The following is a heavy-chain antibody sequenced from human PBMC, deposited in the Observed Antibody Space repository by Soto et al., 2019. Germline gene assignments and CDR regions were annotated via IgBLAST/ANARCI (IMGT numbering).Heavy chain of an antibody. J-gene: IGHJ4*02. CDR2: ISYDGSNK. CDR3: ARGYDYVWGSYRYTAYFDY. Sequence: ESGGGVVQPGRSLRLSCAASGFTFSSYAMHWVRQAPGKGLEWVAVISYDGSNKYYADSVKGRFTISRDNSKNTLYLQMNSLRAEDTAVYYCARGYDYVWGSYRYTAYFDYWGQGTLVTVSS. V-gene: IGHV3-30-3*01. D-gene: IGHD3-16*02. CDR1: GFTFSSYA.